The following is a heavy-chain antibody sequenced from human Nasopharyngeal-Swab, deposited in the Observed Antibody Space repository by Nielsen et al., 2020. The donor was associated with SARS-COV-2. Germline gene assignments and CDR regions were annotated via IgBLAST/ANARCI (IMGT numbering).Heavy chain of an antibody. V-gene: IGHV1-69*13. D-gene: IGHD6-19*01. CDR2: IIPIFGTA. Sequence: SVKVSCKASGYTFTSYDINWVRQATGQGLEWMGGIIPIFGTANYAQKFQGRITITADESTSTAYMELSSLRSEDTAVYYCARHRTIAVAGLGSAGEFDYWGQGTLVTVSS. CDR3: ARHRTIAVAGLGSAGEFDY. J-gene: IGHJ4*02. CDR1: GYTFTSYD.